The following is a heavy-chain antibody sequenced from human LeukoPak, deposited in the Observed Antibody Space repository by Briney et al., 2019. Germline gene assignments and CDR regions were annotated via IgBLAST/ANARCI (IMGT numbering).Heavy chain of an antibody. CDR1: AFTFSSYG. J-gene: IGHJ3*02. D-gene: IGHD3-16*02. CDR2: ISGSSSYI. CDR3: ARVPAGVIGMKDAFDI. V-gene: IGHV3-21*01. Sequence: PGGSLRLSCAASAFTFSSYGMSWVRQAPGKGLEWVSSISGSSSYIYYADSVKGRFTISRHNAKNSLYLQMNSLRAEDTAVYYCARVPAGVIGMKDAFDIWGQGTMVTVSS.